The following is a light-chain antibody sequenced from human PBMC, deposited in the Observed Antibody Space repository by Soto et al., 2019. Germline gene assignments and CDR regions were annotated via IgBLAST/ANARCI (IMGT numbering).Light chain of an antibody. Sequence: QSALTQPRSVSGSPGQSVTISCTGTISDVGGYNYVSWYQQHPGKAPKLMIYDVSKRPSGVPDRLSGSKSGNKASLTISGLQAEDEADYYCCSYAGSYTSYVFGTGTKVTVL. CDR3: CSYAGSYTSYV. CDR1: ISDVGGYNY. V-gene: IGLV2-11*01. J-gene: IGLJ1*01. CDR2: DVS.